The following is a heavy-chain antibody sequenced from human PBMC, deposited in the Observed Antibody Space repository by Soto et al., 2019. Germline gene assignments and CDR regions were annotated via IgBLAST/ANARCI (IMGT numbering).Heavy chain of an antibody. J-gene: IGHJ4*02. CDR1: GGSTSRNGYY. V-gene: IGHV4-31*03. CDR2: TDYSGRT. D-gene: IGHD2-8*01. Sequence: SETLSLTCIVSGGSTSRNGYYWKWIRQRPGKGLEWIGFTDYSGRTNYNPSLKSRVTISVDTSKNQFSLKLTSVTAADTAVYYCGSSMDVSDTNGYYYLDYWGQGTLVTVSS. CDR3: GSSMDVSDTNGYYYLDY.